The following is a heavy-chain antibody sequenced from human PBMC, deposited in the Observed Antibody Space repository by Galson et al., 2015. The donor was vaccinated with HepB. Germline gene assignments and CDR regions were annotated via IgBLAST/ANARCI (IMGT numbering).Heavy chain of an antibody. J-gene: IGHJ4*02. CDR3: ASSRGMLATLTAALDY. V-gene: IGHV3-30-3*01. CDR1: GFTFSNFP. D-gene: IGHD5-12*01. CDR2: ISYDGSNK. Sequence: SLRLSCAASGFTFSNFPMSWVRQAPGKGLEWVAVISYDGSNKYYADSVKGRFTISRDNSKNTLYLQMNSLRSEDTAVYYCASSRGMLATLTAALDYWGQGTLVTVSS.